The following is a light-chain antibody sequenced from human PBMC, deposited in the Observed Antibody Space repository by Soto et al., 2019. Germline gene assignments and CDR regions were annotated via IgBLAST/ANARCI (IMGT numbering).Light chain of an antibody. CDR1: SAHSGYA. CDR3: QTWGTGYAV. V-gene: IGLV4-69*01. CDR2: VGGDGSH. J-gene: IGLJ7*01. Sequence: QPVLTQSPSASASLGASVKLTCTLSSAHSGYAIAWHQQQPEKGPRYLMRVGGDGSHIKGDGIPDRFSGSSSGAERYLTISSLRSEDEADYYCQTWGTGYAVFGGGTQLTVL.